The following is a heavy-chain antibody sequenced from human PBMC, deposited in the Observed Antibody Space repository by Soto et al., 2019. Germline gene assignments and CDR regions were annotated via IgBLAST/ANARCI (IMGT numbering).Heavy chain of an antibody. Sequence: GESLNISCKGSGYTFTNYWIGWVRQMPGKGLEWMGIIYPGDSDTKYNPSFQGQVTISADKSITTTYLRWTSLKASDTAIYYCAASIFYYGMDVWSQGTTVTVSS. J-gene: IGHJ6*02. V-gene: IGHV5-51*01. CDR1: GYTFTNYW. CDR2: IYPGDSDT. CDR3: AASIFYYGMDV.